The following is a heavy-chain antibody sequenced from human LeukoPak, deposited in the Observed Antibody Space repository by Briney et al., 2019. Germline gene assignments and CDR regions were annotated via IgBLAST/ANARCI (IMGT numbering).Heavy chain of an antibody. CDR1: GGSFSGYH. CDR2: IYYSGST. J-gene: IGHJ4*02. V-gene: IGHV4-59*08. CDR3: ARAVSGRFDY. D-gene: IGHD6-19*01. Sequence: SETLSLTCAVYGGSFSGYHWGWIRQPPGKGLEWTGYIYYSGSTNYNPSLKSRVTISVDTSKNQFSLKLSSVTAADTAIYYCARAVSGRFDYWGQGTLVTVSS.